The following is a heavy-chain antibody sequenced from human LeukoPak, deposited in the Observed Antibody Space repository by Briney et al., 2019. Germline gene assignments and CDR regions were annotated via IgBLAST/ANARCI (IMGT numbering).Heavy chain of an antibody. CDR1: GGSISSSNW. Sequence: PSETLSLTCAVSGGSISSSNWWSWVRQPPGKGLEWIGEIYHSGSTNYNPSLKSRVTISVDKSKNQFSLKLSSVTAADTAVYYCARGSGSYYSLQNNWFDPWGQGTLVTVSS. CDR3: ARGSGSYYSLQNNWFDP. CDR2: IYHSGST. D-gene: IGHD3-10*01. V-gene: IGHV4-4*02. J-gene: IGHJ5*02.